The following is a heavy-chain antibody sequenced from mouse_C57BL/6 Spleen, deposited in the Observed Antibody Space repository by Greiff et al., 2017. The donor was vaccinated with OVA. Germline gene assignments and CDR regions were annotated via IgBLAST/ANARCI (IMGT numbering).Heavy chain of an antibody. CDR1: GYTFTGYW. J-gene: IGHJ4*01. D-gene: IGHD1-1*01. V-gene: IGHV1-9*01. Sequence: VQLQQSGAELMKPGASVKLSCKATGYTFTGYWIEWVKQRPGHGLEWIGEILPGSGSTNYNEKFKGKATFTADKSSNTAYMQLSSLTTEDSAIYYCARRFQYYGSLYYAMDYWGQGTSVTVSS. CDR3: ARRFQYYGSLYYAMDY. CDR2: ILPGSGST.